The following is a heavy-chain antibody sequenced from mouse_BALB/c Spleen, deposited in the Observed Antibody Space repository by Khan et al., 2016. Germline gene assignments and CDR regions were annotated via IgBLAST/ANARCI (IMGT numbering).Heavy chain of an antibody. CDR1: GISITTGNYR. D-gene: IGHD1-2*01. V-gene: IGHV3-5*02. J-gene: IGHJ3*01. Sequence: EVQLQESGPGLVKPSQTVSLTCTVTGISITTGNYRWSWIRQFPGNKLEWIGFINYSGTITYNPSLTSRTTITRDTSKNQFFLEMKSLTAEDTATYYCARDHYDGYGFAYWGQGTLVTVSA. CDR2: INYSGTI. CDR3: ARDHYDGYGFAY.